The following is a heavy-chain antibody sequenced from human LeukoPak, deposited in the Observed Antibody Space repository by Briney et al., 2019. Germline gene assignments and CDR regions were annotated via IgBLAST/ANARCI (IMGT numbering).Heavy chain of an antibody. J-gene: IGHJ4*02. D-gene: IGHD6-13*01. CDR1: GGSITSTTYY. CDR2: LHYSVTT. Sequence: ASETLSLTCTVAGGSITSTTYYWGWVCQPPGKGLEWIGSLHYSVTTYYNPSVKSRVTISADTSKNQFSLKLTSVTAADTAVYYCARLTALGTANDYWGKGTLVTVSS. CDR3: ARLTALGTANDY. V-gene: IGHV4-39*01.